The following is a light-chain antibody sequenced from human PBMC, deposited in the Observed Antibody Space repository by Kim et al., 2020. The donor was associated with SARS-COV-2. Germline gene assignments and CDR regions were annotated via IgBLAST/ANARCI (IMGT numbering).Light chain of an antibody. CDR2: GVS. Sequence: EIVMTQSPATPSVSPGERATLSCRASQSISSNLAWYQQKPGQAPRLLIDGVSSRANGIPARFSGSGSGTEFTLTISSLQSEDFAVYYCQQYNKWPLTFGGGTKVDIK. CDR1: QSISSN. CDR3: QQYNKWPLT. J-gene: IGKJ4*01. V-gene: IGKV3-15*01.